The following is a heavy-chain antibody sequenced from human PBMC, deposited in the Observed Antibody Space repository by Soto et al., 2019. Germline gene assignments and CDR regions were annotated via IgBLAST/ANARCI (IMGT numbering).Heavy chain of an antibody. Sequence: PGGSLRLSCAASGFIFSYFYMSWIRQAPGKGLEWISYISSSGSSIYYADSVKGRFTISRDNAKNSLYLQMNSLGAEDTAVYYCARDDSSLEYWGQGTPVTVSS. CDR2: ISSSGSSI. CDR3: ARDDSSLEY. D-gene: IGHD3-22*01. CDR1: GFIFSYFY. J-gene: IGHJ4*02. V-gene: IGHV3-11*01.